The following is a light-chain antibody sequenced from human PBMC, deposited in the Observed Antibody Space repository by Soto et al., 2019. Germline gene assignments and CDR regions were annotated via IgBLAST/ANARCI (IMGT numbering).Light chain of an antibody. CDR1: QSLVYSDGNTY. V-gene: IGKV2-30*01. CDR2: QVS. CDR3: LQGTHWPYT. J-gene: IGKJ2*01. Sequence: DVVMTQSPLSLPVTLGQPASISCRSSQSLVYSDGNTYLNWFQQRPGLSPRRLIYQVSNRDCGVQDRFSGSGSGTDFTLKISRVVAEDVGVYYGLQGTHWPYTFGGANKLEIK.